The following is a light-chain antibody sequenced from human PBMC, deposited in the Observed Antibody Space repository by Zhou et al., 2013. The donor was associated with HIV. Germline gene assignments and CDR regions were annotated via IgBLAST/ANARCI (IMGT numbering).Light chain of an antibody. Sequence: EIVMTQSPATLSVSPGERVTLSCRASQSVSSKLVWYQQRPGQAPRLLIYGASTRATGIPARFSGSGSVTDFTLTISSLEAEDFAVYYCQQRSNWPWTFGQGTKVEMK. CDR3: QQRSNWPWT. V-gene: IGKV3D-15*01. CDR2: GAS. CDR1: QSVSSK. J-gene: IGKJ1*01.